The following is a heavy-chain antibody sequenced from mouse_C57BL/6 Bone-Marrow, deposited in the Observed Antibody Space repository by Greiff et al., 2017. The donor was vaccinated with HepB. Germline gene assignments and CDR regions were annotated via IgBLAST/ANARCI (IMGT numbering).Heavy chain of an antibody. Sequence: DVKLVESGAELVRPGASVKLSCTASGFNIKDDYMHWVKQRPEQGLEWIGWIDPENGDTEYASKFQGKATITADTSSNTAYLQLSSLTSEDTAVYYCTTGLLYYAMDYWGQGTSVTVSS. CDR2: IDPENGDT. CDR1: GFNIKDDY. J-gene: IGHJ4*01. CDR3: TTGLLYYAMDY. D-gene: IGHD1-1*01. V-gene: IGHV14-4*01.